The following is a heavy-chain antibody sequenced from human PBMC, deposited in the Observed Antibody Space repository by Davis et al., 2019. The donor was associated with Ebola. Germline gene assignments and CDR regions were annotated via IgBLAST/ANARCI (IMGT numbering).Heavy chain of an antibody. CDR3: TIGGTTGGFDY. Sequence: AASVKVSCKLSGYTLTELSIHWVRQAPGKGLEWMGGSDPEDGEAIYAQKFQDRVIVTEDTSTDTAYMELSSLRSDDTAVYYCTIGGTTGGFDYWGQGTLVTVSS. J-gene: IGHJ4*02. CDR2: SDPEDGEA. V-gene: IGHV1-24*01. CDR1: GYTLTELS. D-gene: IGHD3-16*01.